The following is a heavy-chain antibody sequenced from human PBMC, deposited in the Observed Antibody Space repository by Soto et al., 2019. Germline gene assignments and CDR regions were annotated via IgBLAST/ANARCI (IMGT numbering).Heavy chain of an antibody. CDR2: ISADNGNT. Sequence: ASVKVSCKASGYTFTTYGITWLRQAPGQGFEWMGWISADNGNTNYAQKLQGRVTMTTDTSTSTVYMDMRSLRSDDTAVYYCERSIEAADNFNHWGHGTLVTVSS. V-gene: IGHV1-18*01. CDR3: ERSIEAADNFNH. J-gene: IGHJ4*01. D-gene: IGHD6-6*01. CDR1: GYTFTTYG.